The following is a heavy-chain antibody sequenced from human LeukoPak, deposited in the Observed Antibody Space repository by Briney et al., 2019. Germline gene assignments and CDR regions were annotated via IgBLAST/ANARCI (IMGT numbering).Heavy chain of an antibody. Sequence: AAVKVSCKVSGYTLTELSMHWVREAPGKGLEWMGGFDPEDGETIYAQKFQGRVTMTEDTSTDTAYMELSSLRSEDTAVYYCATNTYSGSYPKWFDPWGQGTLVTVS. V-gene: IGHV1-24*01. CDR1: GYTLTELS. CDR3: ATNTYSGSYPKWFDP. CDR2: FDPEDGET. J-gene: IGHJ5*02. D-gene: IGHD1-26*01.